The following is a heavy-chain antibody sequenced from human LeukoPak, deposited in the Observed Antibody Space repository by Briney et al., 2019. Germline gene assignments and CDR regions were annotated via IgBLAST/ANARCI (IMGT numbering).Heavy chain of an antibody. Sequence: ASVRVSCKTSGYTFTDYCLHWVRQAPAHGLEWMGWISPISGDTQSAEKLQGRLTMTRDTSINTAYMQRRGLTSADTAMYYCSRGLGQGTTRPSRDYFDYWGRGTLVIVSS. J-gene: IGHJ4*02. CDR2: ISPISGDT. D-gene: IGHD3-16*01. CDR1: GYTFTDYC. CDR3: SRGLGQGTTRPSRDYFDY. V-gene: IGHV1-2*02.